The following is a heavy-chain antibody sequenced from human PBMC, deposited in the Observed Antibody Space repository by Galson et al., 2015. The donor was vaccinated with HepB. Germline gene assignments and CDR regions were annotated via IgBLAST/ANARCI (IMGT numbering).Heavy chain of an antibody. D-gene: IGHD3-10*01. J-gene: IGHJ4*02. CDR2: MWYDGSNK. V-gene: IGHV3-33*08. CDR1: GFTFSSYG. CDR3: ARDRGITMVRGVISPPFDY. Sequence: SLRLSCAASGFTFSSYGMHWVRQAPGKGLEWVAVMWYDGSNKYYADSVKGRFTISRDNSKNTLYLQMNSLRAEDTAVYYCARDRGITMVRGVISPPFDYWGQGTLVTVSS.